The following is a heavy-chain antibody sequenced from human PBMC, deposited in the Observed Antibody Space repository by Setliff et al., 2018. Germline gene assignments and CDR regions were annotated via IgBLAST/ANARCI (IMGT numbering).Heavy chain of an antibody. Sequence: SETLSLTCTVSGASLNSGTYYWGWIRQPPGKGQEWIGRIYYRGDTYYNASLKGRLTISVDTAQNQFSLRLTSVTAADTAVYYCARTGTYRYFDYWGQGALVTVSS. V-gene: IGHV4-39*01. CDR3: ARTGTYRYFDY. CDR2: IYYRGDT. D-gene: IGHD1-1*01. CDR1: GASLNSGTYY. J-gene: IGHJ4*02.